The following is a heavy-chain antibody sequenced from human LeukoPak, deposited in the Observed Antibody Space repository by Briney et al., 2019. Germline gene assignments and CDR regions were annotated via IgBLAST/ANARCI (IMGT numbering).Heavy chain of an antibody. CDR3: ARDGRGRYFDWLPGDGNWFDP. Sequence: SETLSLTCNVSGGSISSYYWSWIRQPAGKGLEWIGRIYTSGSTNYNPSLKSRVTMSVDTSKNQFSLKLSSVTAADTAVYYCARDGRGRYFDWLPGDGNWFDPWGQGTLVTVSS. D-gene: IGHD3-9*01. V-gene: IGHV4-4*07. J-gene: IGHJ5*02. CDR2: IYTSGST. CDR1: GGSISSYY.